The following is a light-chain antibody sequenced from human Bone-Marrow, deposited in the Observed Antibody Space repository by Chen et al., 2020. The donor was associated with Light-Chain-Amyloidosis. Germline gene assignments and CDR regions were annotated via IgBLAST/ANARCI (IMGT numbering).Light chain of an antibody. CDR2: EDD. J-gene: IGLJ3*02. CDR3: QSYQGSSQGV. CDR1: SGSIATNY. V-gene: IGLV6-57*01. Sequence: NLMLSHPHSVSESPRKTVIISCTRGSGSIATNYVQWYQQRPGSSPTTVIYEDDQRPSGVPDRFSGSIDRSSNSASLTISGLKTEDEADYYCQSYQGSSQGVFGGGTKLTVL.